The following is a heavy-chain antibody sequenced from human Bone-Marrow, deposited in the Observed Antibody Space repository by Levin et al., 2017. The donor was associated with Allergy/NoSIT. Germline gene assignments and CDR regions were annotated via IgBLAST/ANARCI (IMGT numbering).Heavy chain of an antibody. J-gene: IGHJ4*02. V-gene: IGHV4-59*01. D-gene: IGHD6-6*01. CDR3: VRGADSGSSGGFDY. CDR1: GGSISSYF. Sequence: MTGGSLRLSCSVSGGSISSYFWSWIRQSPGKGLEWIGYIYYSGSTNYNPSLKSRVTISVDTSKNQFSLRLSSVTAADTAVYYCVRGADSGSSGGFDYWGQGTLVTVSS. CDR2: IYYSGST.